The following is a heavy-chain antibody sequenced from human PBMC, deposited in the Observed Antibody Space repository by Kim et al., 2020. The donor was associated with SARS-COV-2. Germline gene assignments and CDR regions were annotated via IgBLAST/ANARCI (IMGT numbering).Heavy chain of an antibody. CDR1: GGSFSGYY. CDR2: INHSGST. Sequence: SETLSLTCAVYGGSFSGYYWSWIRQPPGKGLEWIGEINHSGSTNYNPSLKSRVTISVDTSKNQFSLKLSSVTAADTAVYYCARARFTILSPSYIFDSWG. D-gene: IGHD3-3*01. CDR3: ARARFTILSPSYIFDS. J-gene: IGHJ4*01. V-gene: IGHV4-34*01.